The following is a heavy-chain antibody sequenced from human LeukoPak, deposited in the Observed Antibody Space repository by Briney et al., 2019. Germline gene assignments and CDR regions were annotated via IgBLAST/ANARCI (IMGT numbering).Heavy chain of an antibody. J-gene: IGHJ4*02. Sequence: SETLSLTCTVSGGSISSYYWRWLRQPPGKGLEWIGYIYYSGSTNYNLSLKSRVTISVDTSKNQFSLKLSSVTAADTAVYYCARGQTYYDFWSGHTLNYFDYWGQGTLVTVSS. CDR1: GGSISSYY. V-gene: IGHV4-59*01. CDR2: IYYSGST. D-gene: IGHD3-3*01. CDR3: ARGQTYYDFWSGHTLNYFDY.